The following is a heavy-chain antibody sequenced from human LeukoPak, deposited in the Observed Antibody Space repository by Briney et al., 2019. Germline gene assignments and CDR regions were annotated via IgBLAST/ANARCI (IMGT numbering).Heavy chain of an antibody. Sequence: GGSLRLSCAASGFTFSSYEMNWVRQAPGKGVEWVSYISSSGSTIYYADSVKGRFTISRDNAKNSLYLQMNSLRAEDTAVYYCASLDIVVVVAAGDAFDIWGQGTMVTVSS. CDR1: GFTFSSYE. CDR2: ISSSGSTI. J-gene: IGHJ3*02. V-gene: IGHV3-48*03. D-gene: IGHD2-15*01. CDR3: ASLDIVVVVAAGDAFDI.